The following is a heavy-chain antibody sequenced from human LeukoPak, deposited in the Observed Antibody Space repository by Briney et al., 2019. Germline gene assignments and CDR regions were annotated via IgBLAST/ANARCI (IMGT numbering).Heavy chain of an antibody. CDR1: GYTFTGHY. Sequence: ASVKVSCKASGYTFTGHYMHWVRQAPGQGLEWMGRINPNSGGTNYAQKFQGRVTMTRDTSISTAYMELSRLRSDDTAVYYCATYHGSHYEGNYWGQGTLVTVSS. V-gene: IGHV1-2*06. CDR3: ATYHGSHYEGNY. D-gene: IGHD1-26*01. J-gene: IGHJ4*02. CDR2: INPNSGGT.